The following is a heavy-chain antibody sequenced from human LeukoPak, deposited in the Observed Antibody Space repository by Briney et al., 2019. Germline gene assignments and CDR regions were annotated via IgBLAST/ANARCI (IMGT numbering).Heavy chain of an antibody. CDR1: GYTFTGYY. V-gene: IGHV1-2*02. Sequence: ASVKVSCKASGYTFTGYYMHWVRQAPGQGLEWMGWINPNSGGTNYAQKFQGRVTMTRDTSISTAYMELSRLRSDDTAVYYCARAPPPYCSSTSCYVDWFDPWGQGTLVTVSS. CDR3: ARAPPPYCSSTSCYVDWFDP. D-gene: IGHD2-2*01. J-gene: IGHJ5*02. CDR2: INPNSGGT.